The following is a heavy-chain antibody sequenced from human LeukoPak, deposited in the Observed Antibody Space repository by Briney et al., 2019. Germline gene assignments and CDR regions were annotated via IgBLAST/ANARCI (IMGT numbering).Heavy chain of an antibody. CDR1: GFTFSSYG. CDR2: IRYDGSNK. CDR3: AKGLRYFDWFDAFDI. D-gene: IGHD3-9*01. J-gene: IGHJ3*02. V-gene: IGHV3-30*02. Sequence: GGSLRLSCAASGFTFSSYGMHWVRQAPGKGLEWVAFIRYDGSNKYYADSVKGRFTISRDNSKNTLYLQMNSLRAEDTAVYYCAKGLRYFDWFDAFDIWGQGTMVTVSS.